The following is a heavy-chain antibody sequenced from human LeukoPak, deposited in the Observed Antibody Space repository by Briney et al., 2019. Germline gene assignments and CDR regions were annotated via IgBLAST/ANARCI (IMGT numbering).Heavy chain of an antibody. J-gene: IGHJ6*03. D-gene: IGHD6-13*01. CDR2: INPNNGVT. Sequence: ASVKVSCKASGYTFTGDYMHWVRPAPGQGLEWIGWINPNNGVTSYAQKFQGRVTMTSDTSIRTAYMELSSLSTDDTSVYYCARDKVAAAGLHADDYYYYSMDVWGKGTTVTVSS. CDR1: GYTFTGDY. V-gene: IGHV1-2*02. CDR3: ARDKVAAAGLHADDYYYYSMDV.